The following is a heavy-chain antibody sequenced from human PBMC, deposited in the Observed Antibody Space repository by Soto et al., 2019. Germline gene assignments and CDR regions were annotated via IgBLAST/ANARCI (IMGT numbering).Heavy chain of an antibody. CDR1: GFTFSNCV. V-gene: IGHV3-23*01. D-gene: IGHD6-13*01. CDR2: ITKTGDT. CDR3: AKGLLNGRWYAAD. Sequence: EVHLLESGGVLVQPGESLRLSCETSGFTFSNCVMTWVRQAPGKGLEWVSVITKTGDTDYADSVKGRFTISRDNAKNTVYLQMNSLRAEDTAVYYCAKGLLNGRWYAADWGQGTLVTVSS. J-gene: IGHJ4*02.